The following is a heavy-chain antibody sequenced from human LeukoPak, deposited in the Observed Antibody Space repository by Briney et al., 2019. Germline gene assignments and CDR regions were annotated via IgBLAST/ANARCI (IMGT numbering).Heavy chain of an antibody. V-gene: IGHV4-38-2*02. D-gene: IGHD3-10*01. Sequence: SETLSLTCTVSGYSISSGYYWGWIRQPPGKGLEWIGSIYHSGSTYYNPSLKSRVTISVDTSKNQFSLKLSSVTAADTAVYYCARVGALHGWFDPWGQGTLVTVSS. CDR1: GYSISSGYY. J-gene: IGHJ5*02. CDR2: IYHSGST. CDR3: ARVGALHGWFDP.